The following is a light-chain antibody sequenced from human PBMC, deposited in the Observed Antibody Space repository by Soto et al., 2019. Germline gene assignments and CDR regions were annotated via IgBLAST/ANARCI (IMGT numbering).Light chain of an antibody. Sequence: ELTMRQSPATLSVSPGERATLSCRAGQSISNNLAWYKQKPGQAPRLLIYGASTSATGIPARFTGSGSGTEFTLTMSSIDSDDYDTDTSETYT. CDR3: ETYT. CDR1: QSISNN. V-gene: IGKV3-15*01. J-gene: IGKJ2*01. CDR2: GAS.